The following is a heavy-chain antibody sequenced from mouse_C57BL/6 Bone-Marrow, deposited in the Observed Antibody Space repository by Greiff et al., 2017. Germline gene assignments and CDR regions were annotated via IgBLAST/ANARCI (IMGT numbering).Heavy chain of an antibody. J-gene: IGHJ2*01. Sequence: EVQLVASGGGLVQPKGSLKLSCAASGFSFNTYAMNWVRQAPGKGLEWVARIRSKSNNYATYYADSVKDRFTISRDDSESMLYLQMNNLKTEDTAMYYCVRQDGYLDYWGQGTTLTVSS. CDR1: GFSFNTYA. D-gene: IGHD2-3*01. CDR2: IRSKSNNYAT. V-gene: IGHV10-1*01. CDR3: VRQDGYLDY.